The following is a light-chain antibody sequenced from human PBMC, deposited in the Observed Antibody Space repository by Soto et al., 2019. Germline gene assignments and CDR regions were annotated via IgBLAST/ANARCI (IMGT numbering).Light chain of an antibody. V-gene: IGLV2-14*01. CDR1: SGDIGSYNR. J-gene: IGLJ2*01. CDR3: QVWDSSSDHVV. Sequence: QSVLTQPASVSGSPGQSITISCTGTSGDIGSYNRVSWYQQHPGKAPKLIIYEVTDRPSGVSNRFSGSKSGNTASLTISGLQAEDEAEYYCQVWDSSSDHVVFGGGTKVTVL. CDR2: EVT.